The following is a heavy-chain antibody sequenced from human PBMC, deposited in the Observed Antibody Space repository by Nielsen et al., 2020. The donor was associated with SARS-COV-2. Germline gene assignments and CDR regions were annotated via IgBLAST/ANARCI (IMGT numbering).Heavy chain of an antibody. CDR2: VFYTGNT. V-gene: IGHV4-59*13. Sequence: SETLSLTCTVSGGSIDRYYWSWIRQPPGKGLEWIGYVFYTGNTNYNPSLKSRVTISVDTSKNQFSLRLSSMTAADTAVYYCARDPAPGYWGQGTLVTVSS. CDR3: ARDPAPGY. CDR1: GGSIDRYY. J-gene: IGHJ4*02.